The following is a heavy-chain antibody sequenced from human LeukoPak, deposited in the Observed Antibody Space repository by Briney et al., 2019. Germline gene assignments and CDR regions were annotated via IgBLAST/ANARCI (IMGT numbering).Heavy chain of an antibody. J-gene: IGHJ4*02. V-gene: IGHV3-30*03. CDR1: GFTFSSYG. D-gene: IGHD6-13*01. CDR2: ISYDGSNK. Sequence: GGSLRLSCAASGFTFSSYGMHWVRQAPGKGLEWVAVISYDGSNKYYADSVKGRFTISRDNSKNTLYLQMNSLRAEDTAVYYCARDSAAAGCVDYWGQGTLVTVSS. CDR3: ARDSAAAGCVDY.